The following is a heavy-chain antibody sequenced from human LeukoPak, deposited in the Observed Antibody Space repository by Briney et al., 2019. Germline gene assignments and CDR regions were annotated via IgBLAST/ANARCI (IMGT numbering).Heavy chain of an antibody. CDR2: IYTSGST. V-gene: IGHV4-4*07. Sequence: SETLSLTCTVSGGSISSYYWSWIRQPAGKGLEWIGRIYTSGSTNHNPSLKSRVTMSVDTSKNQFSLKLSSVTAADTAVYYCARDSRRDYYYYYMDVWGKGTTVTVSS. CDR3: ARDSRRDYYYYYMDV. D-gene: IGHD3-10*01. CDR1: GGSISSYY. J-gene: IGHJ6*03.